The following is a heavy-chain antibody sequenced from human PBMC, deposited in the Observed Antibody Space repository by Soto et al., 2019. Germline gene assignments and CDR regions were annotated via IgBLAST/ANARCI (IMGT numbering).Heavy chain of an antibody. V-gene: IGHV4-34*01. D-gene: IGHD2-15*01. Sequence: SETLSLTCAVYGGSFSCYYWSWIRQPPGKGLEWIGEINHSGSTNYNPSLKSRVTISVDTSKNQFSLKLSSVTAADTAVYYCARGPIGWQARNWFDPWGQGTLVTVSS. CDR2: INHSGST. CDR1: GGSFSCYY. CDR3: ARGPIGWQARNWFDP. J-gene: IGHJ5*02.